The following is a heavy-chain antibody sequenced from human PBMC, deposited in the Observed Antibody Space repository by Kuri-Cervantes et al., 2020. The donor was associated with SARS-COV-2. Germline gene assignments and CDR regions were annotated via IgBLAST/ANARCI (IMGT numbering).Heavy chain of an antibody. CDR1: GGSFSGYY. J-gene: IGHJ4*02. Sequence: GSLRLSCAVYGGSFSGYYWSWIRQPPGKGLEWIGEINHSGSTNYNLSLKSRVTISVDTSKNQFSLKLSSVTAADTAVYYCARHGGSSYDQRVWFDYWGQGTLVTVSS. V-gene: IGHV4-34*01. D-gene: IGHD5-12*01. CDR2: INHSGST. CDR3: ARHGGSSYDQRVWFDY.